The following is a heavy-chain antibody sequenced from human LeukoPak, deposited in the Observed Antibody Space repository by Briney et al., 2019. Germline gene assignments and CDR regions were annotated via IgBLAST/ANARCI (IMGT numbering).Heavy chain of an antibody. J-gene: IGHJ4*02. Sequence: SETLSLTCTVSGGSLSSYYWSWIRQPPGKGLEWIGYIYYSGSAKYNPSLKSRVTISVDTSKNQFSLRLSSVTAGDTAVYYCARAPGIAAAGTHFDFWGQGTLVTVSS. D-gene: IGHD6-13*01. V-gene: IGHV4-59*01. CDR2: IYYSGSA. CDR1: GGSLSSYY. CDR3: ARAPGIAAAGTHFDF.